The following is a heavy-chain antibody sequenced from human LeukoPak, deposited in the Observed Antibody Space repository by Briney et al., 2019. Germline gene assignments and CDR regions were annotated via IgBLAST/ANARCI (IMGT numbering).Heavy chain of an antibody. CDR3: ASSAAYSSSLYFDY. J-gene: IGHJ4*02. Sequence: SVKVSCKASGGTFSSYAISWVRQAPGQGLEWMGGIIPIFGTANYAQKFQGRVTITTDESTSTAYMELSSPRSEDTAVYYCASSAAYSSSLYFDYWGQGTLVTVSS. CDR2: IIPIFGTA. D-gene: IGHD6-6*01. CDR1: GGTFSSYA. V-gene: IGHV1-69*05.